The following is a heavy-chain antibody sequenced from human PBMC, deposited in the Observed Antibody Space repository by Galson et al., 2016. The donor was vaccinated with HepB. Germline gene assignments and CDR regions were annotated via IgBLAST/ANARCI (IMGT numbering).Heavy chain of an antibody. CDR2: ISTFNGKT. Sequence: SVKVSCKASGYLFTSYGISWVRQAPGQGLEWMGWISTFNGKTDYPQKLKDRVTLTTETSTSTAYMDLRSLSSDDTAVYYCAGGVGGVGDAHWGYYYHYYMDVWGKGTTVTVSS. CDR3: AGGVGGVGDAHWGYYYHYYMDV. V-gene: IGHV1-18*04. J-gene: IGHJ6*03. CDR1: GYLFTSYG. D-gene: IGHD3-3*01.